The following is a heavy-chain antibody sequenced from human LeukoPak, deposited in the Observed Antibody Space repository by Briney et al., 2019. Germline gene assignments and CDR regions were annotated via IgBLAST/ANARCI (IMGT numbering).Heavy chain of an antibody. J-gene: IGHJ4*02. CDR1: GVTFGDYA. V-gene: IGHV3-49*04. CDR3: TRDRYSSGWGTFDY. D-gene: IGHD6-19*01. Sequence: GGSLRLSCTASGVTFGDYAMSWVRQSPGKGLEWVGFIRTKAYGGTTQYAASVKDRFTISRDDSKNFAYLQMNSPKTEDTAVYYCTRDRYSSGWGTFDYWGQGALVTVSS. CDR2: IRTKAYGGTT.